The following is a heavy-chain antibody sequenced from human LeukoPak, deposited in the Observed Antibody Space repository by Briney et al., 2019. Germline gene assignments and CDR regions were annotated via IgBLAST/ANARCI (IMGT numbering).Heavy chain of an antibody. V-gene: IGHV3-23*01. CDR3: AKDPTRIQQWVFDY. Sequence: GGSLRLSCAASGLTFSNYDMSWVRQAPGKGLEWVSSISGGGASTYYADSVKGRLTISRDNSKDTLFLQMNGLRAEDTALYYCAKDPTRIQQWVFDYWGQGTLVTVSS. D-gene: IGHD5-18*01. CDR1: GLTFSNYD. CDR2: ISGGGAST. J-gene: IGHJ4*02.